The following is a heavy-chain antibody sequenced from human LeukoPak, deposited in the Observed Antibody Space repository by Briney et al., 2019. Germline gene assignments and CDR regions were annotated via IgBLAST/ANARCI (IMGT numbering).Heavy chain of an antibody. D-gene: IGHD5-12*01. CDR3: ARHDGDIVATIYDY. Sequence: GESLKISCKGSGNSFIMYYIGWVRQMPGKGLEWMGSIHPADSDIRYSPSFRGQVTISGDKSTDTAYLQWNSLKASDTAMYYCARHDGDIVATIYDYWGQGTLVTVSS. J-gene: IGHJ4*02. CDR2: IHPADSDI. V-gene: IGHV5-51*01. CDR1: GNSFIMYY.